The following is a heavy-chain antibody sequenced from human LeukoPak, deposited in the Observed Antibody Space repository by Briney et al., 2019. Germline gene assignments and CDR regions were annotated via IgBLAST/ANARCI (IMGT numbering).Heavy chain of an antibody. CDR2: IYYSGST. V-gene: IGHV4-31*11. J-gene: IGHJ4*02. Sequence: SETLSLTCAVYGGSFSGYYWSWIRQHPRKGLEWIGYIYYSGSTYYNPSLKSRVTISVDTSKNQFSLKLSSVTAADTAVYYCATFGDEDYGGILIDYWGQGTLVTVSS. D-gene: IGHD4-23*01. CDR1: GGSFSGYY. CDR3: ATFGDEDYGGILIDY.